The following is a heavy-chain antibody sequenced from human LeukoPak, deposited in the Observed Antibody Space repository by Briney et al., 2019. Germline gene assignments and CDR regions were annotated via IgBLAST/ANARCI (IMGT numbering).Heavy chain of an antibody. Sequence: SETLSLTCAVYGGSFSGYYWSWIRQPPGKGLEWIGEINHGGSTNYNPSLKSRVTISVDTSKNQFSLKLSSVTAADTAVYYCARGAFIAAAGTALDNWFDPWGQGTLVTVSS. CDR2: INHGGST. V-gene: IGHV4-34*01. J-gene: IGHJ5*02. D-gene: IGHD6-13*01. CDR3: ARGAFIAAAGTALDNWFDP. CDR1: GGSFSGYY.